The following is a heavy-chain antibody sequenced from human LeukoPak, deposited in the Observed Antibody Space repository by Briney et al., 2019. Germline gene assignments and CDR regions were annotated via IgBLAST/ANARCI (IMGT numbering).Heavy chain of an antibody. CDR2: INPNSGGT. CDR1: GYTFTGYY. D-gene: IGHD2-2*01. V-gene: IGHV1-2*02. CDR3: ARDFCSSTSCLYYYYMDV. J-gene: IGHJ6*03. Sequence: GASVKVSCKASGYTFTGYYMHWVRQAPGQGLEWMGWINPNSGGTYYAQKFQGRVTMTRDTSISTAYMELSRLRSDDTAVYYCARDFCSSTSCLYYYYMDVWGKGTTVTISS.